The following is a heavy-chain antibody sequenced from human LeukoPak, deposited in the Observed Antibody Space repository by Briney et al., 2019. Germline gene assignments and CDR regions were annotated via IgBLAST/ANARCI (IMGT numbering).Heavy chain of an antibody. J-gene: IGHJ4*02. V-gene: IGHV3-7*01. CDR1: GFTFSSYW. Sequence: PGGSLRLSCAASGFTFSSYWMSWVRQAPGKGLEGVANIKQDGSEKYYVDSVKGRFTISRDNAQNSLYLQMNSLRAEDTAVYYCAREMVVTATSFDYWGQGTLVTVSS. CDR2: IKQDGSEK. D-gene: IGHD2-21*02. CDR3: AREMVVTATSFDY.